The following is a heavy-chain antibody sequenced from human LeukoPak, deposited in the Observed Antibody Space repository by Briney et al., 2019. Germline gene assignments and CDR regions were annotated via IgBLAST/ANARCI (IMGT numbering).Heavy chain of an antibody. Sequence: GGSLRLSCAASGFSFSSFGIHWVRQAPGRGLEWVAIVWYDGSNKHYADSVKGRFTISRDNSKNTLYLQMNSLRAEDTAVYYCARDVVAATQTFSYGMDVWGQGTTVTVSS. V-gene: IGHV3-33*01. J-gene: IGHJ6*02. CDR2: VWYDGSNK. CDR3: ARDVVAATQTFSYGMDV. D-gene: IGHD2-15*01. CDR1: GFSFSSFG.